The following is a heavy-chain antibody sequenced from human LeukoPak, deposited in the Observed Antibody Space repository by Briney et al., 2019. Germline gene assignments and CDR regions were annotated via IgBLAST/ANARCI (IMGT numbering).Heavy chain of an antibody. CDR3: AKDATASPYFHWFDN. CDR2: ISSGDRT. D-gene: IGHD3-9*01. J-gene: IGHJ4*02. Sequence: GGSLRLSCAAPGFTFSSYAMNWVRQAPGKGLEWVAGISSGDRTFHAESVKGRFTISRDKPKDTLYLQMNSLRAEDTAVYYCAKDATASPYFHWFDNWGQGTQVIVSS. V-gene: IGHV3-23*01. CDR1: GFTFSSYA.